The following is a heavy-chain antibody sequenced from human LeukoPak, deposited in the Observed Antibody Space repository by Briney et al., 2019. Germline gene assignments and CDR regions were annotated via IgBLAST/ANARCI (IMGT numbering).Heavy chain of an antibody. J-gene: IGHJ4*02. Sequence: SETLSLTCSVSGGPVYTSDYYWGWIRQSPGKGLEWIGDVFYTGKTNYNPSLRGRVTILINTSKNQFSLKLASVTAADTAVYYCARIFDSWGQGTLVTVSS. CDR2: VFYTGKT. CDR1: GGPVYTSDYY. CDR3: ARIFDS. V-gene: IGHV4-39*07.